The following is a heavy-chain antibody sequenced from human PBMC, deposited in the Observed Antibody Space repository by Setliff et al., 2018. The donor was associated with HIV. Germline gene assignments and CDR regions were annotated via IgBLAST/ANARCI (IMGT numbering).Heavy chain of an antibody. J-gene: IGHJ4*02. V-gene: IGHV3-74*01. Sequence: GGSLRLSCAGSGFTLSSNWMHWVRQAPGKGLVWVSRIDEHGTITNYADSVKGRFTISRDNAKNSLYLQMNSLRAEDTAVYYCTRIPNCGGGSCYPYYFDYWGQGTLVTVSS. D-gene: IGHD2-15*01. CDR2: IDEHGTIT. CDR1: GFTLSSNW. CDR3: TRIPNCGGGSCYPYYFDY.